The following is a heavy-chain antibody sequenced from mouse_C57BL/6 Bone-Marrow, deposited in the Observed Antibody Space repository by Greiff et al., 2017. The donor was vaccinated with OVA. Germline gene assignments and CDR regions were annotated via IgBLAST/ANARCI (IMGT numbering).Heavy chain of an antibody. CDR3: ARPVYDGYYVYFDY. D-gene: IGHD2-3*01. CDR2: IRNTANGYTT. J-gene: IGHJ2*01. V-gene: IGHV7-3*01. CDR1: GFTFTDYY. Sequence: VQLLESGGGLVQPGGSLSLSCAASGFTFTDYYMRWVRQPPGKALEWLGFIRNTANGYTTEYSSSVKGRFTISRDNSQSILYLEMNALRAEDSATYYCARPVYDGYYVYFDYWGQGTTLTVSS.